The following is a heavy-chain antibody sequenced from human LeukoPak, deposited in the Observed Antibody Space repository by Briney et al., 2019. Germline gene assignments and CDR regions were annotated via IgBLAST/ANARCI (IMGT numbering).Heavy chain of an antibody. CDR3: ARGEYSSSWDHYYFDY. D-gene: IGHD6-13*01. J-gene: IGHJ4*02. V-gene: IGHV1-2*02. CDR2: INPNSGGT. CDR1: GYTFTGCY. Sequence: ASVKVSCKASGYTFTGCYMHWVRQAPGQGLEWMGWINPNSGGTNYAQKFQGRVTMTRDTSISTAYMELSRLRSDDTAVYYCARGEYSSSWDHYYFDYWGQGTLVTVSS.